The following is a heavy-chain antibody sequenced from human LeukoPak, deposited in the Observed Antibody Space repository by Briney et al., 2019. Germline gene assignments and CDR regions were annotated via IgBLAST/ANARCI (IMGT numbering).Heavy chain of an antibody. CDR3: AKARGISGSRDWFDP. J-gene: IGHJ5*02. V-gene: IGHV1-8*03. CDR2: MNPNSGNT. D-gene: IGHD1-26*01. CDR1: GYTFTGYY. Sequence: GASVKVSCKASGYTFTGYYMHWVRQATGQGLEWMGWMNPNSGNTGYAQRFQGRVTITRNTSISTAYMELSSLRSEDTAVYHCAKARGISGSRDWFDPWGQGTLVTVSS.